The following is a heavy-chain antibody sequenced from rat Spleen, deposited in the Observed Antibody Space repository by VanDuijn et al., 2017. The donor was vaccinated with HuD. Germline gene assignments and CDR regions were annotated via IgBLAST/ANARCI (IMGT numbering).Heavy chain of an antibody. CDR1: GFTFRNYY. CDR3: VRRGNYISQYFDH. CDR2: ISSDGGNT. J-gene: IGHJ2*01. V-gene: IGHV5-25*01. D-gene: IGHD1-2*01. Sequence: EVQLVESGGGLVQPGRSMKLSCAASGFTFRNYYMAWVRQAPTKDLEWVASISSDGGNTYYRDSVKGRLTISRDNAKSTLYLQLDSLTSDDTATYYCVRRGNYISQYFDHWGQGVMVTVSS.